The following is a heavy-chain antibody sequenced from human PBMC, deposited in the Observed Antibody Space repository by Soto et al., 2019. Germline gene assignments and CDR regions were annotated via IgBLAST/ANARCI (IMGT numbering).Heavy chain of an antibody. V-gene: IGHV4-31*03. CDR1: GDPLSSGSYY. CDR2: IYHTGST. J-gene: IGHJ4*02. Sequence: SETLSLTCSVSGDPLSSGSYYWTWVRQHPVKGLEWIGYIYHTGSTYYNPSLQSRLIMSIDTSKNQFSLKLYSVTAADAAVYYCARVSDYWSQGTLVTVSS. CDR3: ARVSDY.